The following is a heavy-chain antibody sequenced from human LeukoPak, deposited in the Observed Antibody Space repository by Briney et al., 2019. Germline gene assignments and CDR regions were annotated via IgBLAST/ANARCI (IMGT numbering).Heavy chain of an antibody. V-gene: IGHV1-69*06. Sequence: SVKVSCKASGGTFSSYAISWVRQAPGQGLEWMGGIIPIFGTANYAQKFQGRVTVTADKSSTTVYMELSSLRSDDTAVYYCARAFFWRCSGGSCYKFDYWGQGTLVTVSS. CDR3: ARAFFWRCSGGSCYKFDY. D-gene: IGHD2-15*01. CDR2: IIPIFGTA. J-gene: IGHJ4*02. CDR1: GGTFSSYA.